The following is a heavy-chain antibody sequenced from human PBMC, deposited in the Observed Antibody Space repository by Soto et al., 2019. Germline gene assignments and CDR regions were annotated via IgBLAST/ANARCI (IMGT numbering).Heavy chain of an antibody. CDR3: ARVIYCSGGSCYSDNGFDP. CDR2: MNPNSGNT. CDR1: GYTFTSYD. J-gene: IGHJ5*02. V-gene: IGHV1-8*01. D-gene: IGHD2-15*01. Sequence: ASVKVSCKASGYTFTSYDINWVRQATGQGLEWMGWMNPNSGNTGYAQKFQGRVTMTRNTSISTAYMELSSLRSEDTAVYYCARVIYCSGGSCYSDNGFDPWGQGTLVTVSS.